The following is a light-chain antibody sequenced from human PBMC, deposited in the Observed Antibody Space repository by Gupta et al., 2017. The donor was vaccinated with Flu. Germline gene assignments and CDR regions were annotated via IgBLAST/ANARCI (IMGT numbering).Light chain of an antibody. CDR3: QQDDSYPIT. J-gene: IGKJ5*01. CDR2: PAS. Sequence: PSSLSASVGDRVTITCRASQGINNYLAWFQQKPGKAPQSLIFPASSLQSGVPSRFIGGGSGTDFTLTITSLQREDFATYFCQQDDSYPITFGQGTRLEIK. V-gene: IGKV1-16*01. CDR1: QGINNY.